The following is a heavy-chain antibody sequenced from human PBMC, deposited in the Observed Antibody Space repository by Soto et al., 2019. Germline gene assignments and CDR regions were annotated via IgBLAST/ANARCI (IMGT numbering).Heavy chain of an antibody. CDR2: IIPIFGTA. CDR3: AREVPQFALGMDV. D-gene: IGHD3-10*01. Sequence: SVKVSCKASGGTFSSYAISWVRQAPGQGLEWMGGIIPIFGTANYAQKFQGRVTITADKSTSTAYMELSSLRPEDTAVYYCAREVPQFALGMDVWGQGTTVTVSS. CDR1: GGTFSSYA. V-gene: IGHV1-69*06. J-gene: IGHJ6*02.